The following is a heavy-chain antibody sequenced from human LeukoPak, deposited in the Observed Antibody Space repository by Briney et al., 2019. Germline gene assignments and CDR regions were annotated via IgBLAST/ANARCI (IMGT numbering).Heavy chain of an antibody. CDR3: AKDAGPGIDRFDY. J-gene: IGHJ4*02. CDR2: ISWNSGSI. D-gene: IGHD6-13*01. Sequence: PGGSLRLSCAASGFTFDDYAVHWVRQAPGKGLEWVSGISWNSGSIGYADSVKGRFTISRDNAKNSLYLQMNSLRAEDTALYYCAKDAGPGIDRFDYWGQGTLVTVSS. V-gene: IGHV3-9*01. CDR1: GFTFDDYA.